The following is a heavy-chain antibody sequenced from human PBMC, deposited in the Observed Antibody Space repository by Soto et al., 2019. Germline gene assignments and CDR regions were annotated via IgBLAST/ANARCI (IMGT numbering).Heavy chain of an antibody. V-gene: IGHV1-2*04. CDR3: ARLSSGYYYGMDV. Sequence: ASVKVSCKASGDTFTGYYMHWVRQAPGQGLEWMGWINPNSGGTNYAQKFQGWVTMTRDTSISTAYMELSRLRSDDTAVYYCARLSSGYYYGMDVWGQGTTVTVSS. CDR2: INPNSGGT. CDR1: GDTFTGYY. D-gene: IGHD6-19*01. J-gene: IGHJ6*02.